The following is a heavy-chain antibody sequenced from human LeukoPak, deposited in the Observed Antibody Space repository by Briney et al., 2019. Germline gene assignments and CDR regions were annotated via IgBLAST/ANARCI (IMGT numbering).Heavy chain of an antibody. V-gene: IGHV3-23*01. CDR1: GFTFSSYG. J-gene: IGHJ4*02. Sequence: PGGSLRLSCGASGFTFSSYGMSWVRQAPGKGLEWGSAISGSGGSTYYADSVKGRFTISRDNSKNTLYLQMNSLRAEDTAVYYCAKAYGDYPPGTVDYWGQGTLVTVSS. CDR3: AKAYGDYPPGTVDY. D-gene: IGHD4-17*01. CDR2: ISGSGGST.